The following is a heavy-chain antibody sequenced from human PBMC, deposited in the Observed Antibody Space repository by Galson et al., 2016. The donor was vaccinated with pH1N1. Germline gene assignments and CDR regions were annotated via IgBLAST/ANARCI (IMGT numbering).Heavy chain of an antibody. CDR2: FSGSTA. J-gene: IGHJ4*02. V-gene: IGHV3-23*01. CDR1: GFTFSNYA. D-gene: IGHD3-16*01. CDR3: KRDAWGWLFDS. Sequence: SLRLSCAASGFTFSNYAMSWVRQAPGKGLEWVSGFSGSTALYADSVKDRFTISRDNLQNTFYLQMNSLRAEDTAIYYCKRDAWGWLFDSWGQGTLVTVSS.